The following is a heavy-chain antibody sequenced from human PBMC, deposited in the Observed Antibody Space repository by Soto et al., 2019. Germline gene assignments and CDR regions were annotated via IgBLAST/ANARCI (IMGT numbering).Heavy chain of an antibody. V-gene: IGHV4-39*07. D-gene: IGHD3-22*01. CDR1: GGTVGSIDYR. CDR2: IYSSEDT. Sequence: TVSGGTVGSIDYRRGCIRKSPGKGLEWIGTIYSSEDTHYNPSLKSRVTISVDTSKNQFSLKLSSVTAADTAVYYCTTDQDDSSGYYADEFDYWGQGTPVTVSS. CDR3: TTDQDDSSGYYADEFDY. J-gene: IGHJ4*02.